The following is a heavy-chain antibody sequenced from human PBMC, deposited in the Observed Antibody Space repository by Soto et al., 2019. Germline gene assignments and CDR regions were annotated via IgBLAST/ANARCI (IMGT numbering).Heavy chain of an antibody. V-gene: IGHV1-8*01. J-gene: IGHJ5*02. Sequence: ASVKVSCKASGYSFTNNDVSWVRQATGQGLEWMGWMNPGSGDTGYAQKFQGRVTMTRDISIATAYMELSGLRSDDTAIYYCARMATFGSLNWFDPWGQGTLVTV. CDR1: GYSFTNND. CDR2: MNPGSGDT. D-gene: IGHD3-10*01. CDR3: ARMATFGSLNWFDP.